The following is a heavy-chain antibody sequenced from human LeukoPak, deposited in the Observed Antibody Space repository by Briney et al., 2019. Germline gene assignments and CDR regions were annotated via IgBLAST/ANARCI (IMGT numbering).Heavy chain of an antibody. D-gene: IGHD2-15*01. V-gene: IGHV1-3*01. CDR1: GYTFTSYA. CDR3: ARDLGVGRYCSGGSCYSYAFDI. CDR2: INACNGNT. J-gene: IGHJ3*02. Sequence: ASVKVSCKASGYTFTSYAMHWVRQAPGQRLEWMGWINACNGNTKYSQKFQGRVTITRDTSASTAYMELSSLRSEDTAVYYCARDLGVGRYCSGGSCYSYAFDIWGQGTMVTVSS.